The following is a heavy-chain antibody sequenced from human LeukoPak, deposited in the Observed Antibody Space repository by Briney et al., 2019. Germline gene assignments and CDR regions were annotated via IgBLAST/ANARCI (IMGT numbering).Heavy chain of an antibody. CDR1: GDTFTGYY. CDR3: ARALFYSTGSKSNRVDY. V-gene: IGHV1-2*02. J-gene: IGHJ4*02. CDR2: INPNGGGT. D-gene: IGHD1-1*01. Sequence: ASVKVSCKASGDTFTGYYIHWVRQAPGQGLEWIGWINPNGGGTNYAQKFQGRVTMTRDTSVNTAYMELSRLRSDDTAVYYCARALFYSTGSKSNRVDYWGQGTLVTVSS.